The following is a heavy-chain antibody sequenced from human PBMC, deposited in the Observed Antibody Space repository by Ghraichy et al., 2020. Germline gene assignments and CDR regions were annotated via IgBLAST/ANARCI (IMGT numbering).Heavy chain of an antibody. CDR3: ARGSVWDY. CDR2: INHSGST. CDR1: GGSFSGYY. J-gene: IGHJ4*02. V-gene: IGHV4-34*01. D-gene: IGHD5/OR15-5a*01. Sequence: SETLSLTCAVYGGSFSGYYWSWIRQPPGKGLEWIGEINHSGSTNYNPSLKSRVTISVDTSKNQFSLKLSSVTAADTAVYYCARGSVWDYWGQGTLVTVSS.